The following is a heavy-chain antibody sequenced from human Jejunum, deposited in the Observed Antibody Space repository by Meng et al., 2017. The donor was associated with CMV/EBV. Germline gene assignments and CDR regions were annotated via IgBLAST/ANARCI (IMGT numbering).Heavy chain of an antibody. D-gene: IGHD2-2*02. CDR1: FSTFT. CDR3: ASSDCSSTSCYTTSTDN. CDR2: IIPILGKP. V-gene: IGHV1-69*02. Sequence: FSTFTVGLVRQGPGQGLEWVGGIIPILGKPNYAQKFQGRVTITADKSTSTAYMELSSLRSEDTAVYYCASSDCSSTSCYTTSTDNWGQGTLVTVSS. J-gene: IGHJ4*02.